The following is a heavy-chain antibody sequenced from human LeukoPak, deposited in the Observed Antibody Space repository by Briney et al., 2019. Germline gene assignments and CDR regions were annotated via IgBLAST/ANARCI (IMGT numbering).Heavy chain of an antibody. J-gene: IGHJ6*03. D-gene: IGHD5-12*01. Sequence: GGSLRLSCAASGFTFSSYAMHWVRQAPGKGLEYVSAISSNGGSTYYANSVKGRFTISRDNSKNTLYLQMGSLRAEDMAMYYCARRGYSGYDSYYMDVWGKGTTVTVSS. CDR2: ISSNGGST. CDR1: GFTFSSYA. V-gene: IGHV3-64*01. CDR3: ARRGYSGYDSYYMDV.